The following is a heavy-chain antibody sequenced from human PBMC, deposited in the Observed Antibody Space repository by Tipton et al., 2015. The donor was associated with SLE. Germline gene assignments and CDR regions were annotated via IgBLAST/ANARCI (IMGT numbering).Heavy chain of an antibody. V-gene: IGHV4-34*01. D-gene: IGHD2-15*01. CDR3: ARVVYSGAFDI. J-gene: IGHJ3*02. Sequence: TLSLTCAVYGGSFSGYYWSWIRQPPGKGLGWIGEIDHRGRTKYNPSLKSRVTMSIDMSKNQFSPKLSSVTAADTAVYYCARVVYSGAFDIWGQGTIVTVSS. CDR1: GGSFSGYY. CDR2: IDHRGRT.